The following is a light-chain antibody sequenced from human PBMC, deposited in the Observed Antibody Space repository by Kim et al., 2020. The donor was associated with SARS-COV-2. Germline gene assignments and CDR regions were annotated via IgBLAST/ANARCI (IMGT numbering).Light chain of an antibody. CDR3: LQDSSYPLT. V-gene: IGKV1-6*01. CDR2: GAS. J-gene: IGKJ4*01. CDR1: QDIRND. Sequence: ASVGDRVTITCRASQDIRNDLGWYQQKPGKAPKLLIYGASTLQNGVPSRFNGGRSGTDFTLTISSLQPEDFASYYCLQDSSYPLTFGGGTKVDIK.